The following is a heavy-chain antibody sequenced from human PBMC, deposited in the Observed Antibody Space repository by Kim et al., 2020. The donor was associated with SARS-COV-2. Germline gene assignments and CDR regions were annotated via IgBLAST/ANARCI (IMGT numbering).Heavy chain of an antibody. CDR1: GGTFSSYA. CDR3: ARGPRNYYYDSSGYLDAFDI. J-gene: IGHJ3*02. Sequence: SVKVSCKASGGTFSSYAISWVRQAPGQGLEWMGGIIPIFGTANYAQKFQGRVTITADESTSTAYMELSSLRSEDTAVYYCARGPRNYYYDSSGYLDAFDIWGQGTMVTVSS. V-gene: IGHV1-69*13. CDR2: IIPIFGTA. D-gene: IGHD3-22*01.